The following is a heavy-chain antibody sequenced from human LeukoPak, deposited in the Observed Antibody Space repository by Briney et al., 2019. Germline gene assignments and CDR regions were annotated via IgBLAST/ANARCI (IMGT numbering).Heavy chain of an antibody. CDR3: ARDDSRSWSPATY. D-gene: IGHD6-13*01. Sequence: ASVKVSCKASGYSFTAYYMHWVRQAPGQGLEWMGWINPNSGVTNYAQKFQGRVTMTRDTSINTAYMELSRLRSDDTAMYYCARDDSRSWSPATYWGQGTLVTVSS. J-gene: IGHJ4*02. CDR2: INPNSGVT. V-gene: IGHV1-2*02. CDR1: GYSFTAYY.